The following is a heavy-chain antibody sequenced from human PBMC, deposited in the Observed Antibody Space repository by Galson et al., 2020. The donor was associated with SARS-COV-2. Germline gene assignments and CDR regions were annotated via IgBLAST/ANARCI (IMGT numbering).Heavy chain of an antibody. CDR3: ARDVNVYPCRGYFDY. V-gene: IGHV3-33*01. CDR2: IWYDGSNK. Sequence: GESLKISCAASGFTFSSYGMHWVRQAPGKGLEWVAVIWYDGSNKYYADSVKGRFTISRDNSKNTLYLQMNSLRAEDTAVYYCARDVNVYPCRGYFDYWGQGDLVTVSS. J-gene: IGHJ4*02. CDR1: GFTFSSYG. D-gene: IGHD2-15*01.